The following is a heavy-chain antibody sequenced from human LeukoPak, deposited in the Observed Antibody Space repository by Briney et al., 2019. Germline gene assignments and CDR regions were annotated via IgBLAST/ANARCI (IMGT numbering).Heavy chain of an antibody. J-gene: IGHJ4*02. CDR3: ARAHRWSYYYDSSGYYYFDY. V-gene: IGHV1-2*02. CDR1: GYTFTSYD. CDR2: INPNSGGT. Sequence: ASVKVSCKASGYTFTSYDINWVRQATGQGLEWMGWINPNSGGTNYAQKFQGRVTMTRDTSISTAYMELSRLRSDDTAVYYCARAHRWSYYYDSSGYYYFDYWGQGTLVTVSS. D-gene: IGHD3-22*01.